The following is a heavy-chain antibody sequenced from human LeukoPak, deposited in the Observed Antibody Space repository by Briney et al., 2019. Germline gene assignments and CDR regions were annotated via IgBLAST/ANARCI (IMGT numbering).Heavy chain of an antibody. V-gene: IGHV3-23*01. CDR2: ISSSGGST. Sequence: GGSLRLSCAASGFTFSSYTMNWVRQAPGKGLEWVSAISSSGGSTYYADSVKGRFTISRDNSKNTLYLQMNSLRAEDTAVYYCAKGLRTGVGPYMGYHYYMDVWGKGATVTVSS. J-gene: IGHJ6*03. CDR1: GFTFSSYT. D-gene: IGHD3-16*01. CDR3: AKGLRTGVGPYMGYHYYMDV.